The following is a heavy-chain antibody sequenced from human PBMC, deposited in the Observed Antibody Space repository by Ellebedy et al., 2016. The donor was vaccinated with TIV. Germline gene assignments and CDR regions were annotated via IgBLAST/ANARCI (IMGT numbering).Heavy chain of an antibody. J-gene: IGHJ6*02. CDR3: AKVYFDWFTSYGMDV. CDR2: ISYDGSNK. CDR1: GFTFSSYG. D-gene: IGHD3-9*01. Sequence: GESLKISCAASGFTFSSYGMHWVRQAPGKGLEWVAVISYDGSNKYYADSVKGRFTISRDNSKNTLYLQMNSLRAEDTAVYYCAKVYFDWFTSYGMDVWGQGTTVTVSS. V-gene: IGHV3-30*18.